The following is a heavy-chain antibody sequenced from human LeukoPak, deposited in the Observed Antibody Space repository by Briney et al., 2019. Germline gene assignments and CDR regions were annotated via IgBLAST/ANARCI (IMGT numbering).Heavy chain of an antibody. Sequence: ASVKVSCKASGYSFTTYGITWVRQAPGQGLEWMGWISAYNGNTNYAQKLQGRVSITTDSSTNTAYMELRSLRSDDTAIYYCARDMLAVRPNWFAPWGQGTLVTVSS. J-gene: IGHJ5*02. CDR3: ARDMLAVRPNWFAP. CDR1: GYSFTTYG. V-gene: IGHV1-18*01. CDR2: ISAYNGNT. D-gene: IGHD6-6*01.